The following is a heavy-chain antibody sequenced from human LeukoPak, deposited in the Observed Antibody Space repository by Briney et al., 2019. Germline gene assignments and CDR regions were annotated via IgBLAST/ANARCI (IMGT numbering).Heavy chain of an antibody. D-gene: IGHD3-22*01. V-gene: IGHV4-34*01. CDR1: GGSFSGYY. Sequence: SETLSLTCAVYGGSFSGYYWSWIRQPPEKGLEWIGEINHSGSTNYNPSLKSRVTISVDTSKNQFSLKLSSVTAADTAVYYCARVVVMDWFDPWGQGTLVTVSS. CDR2: INHSGST. J-gene: IGHJ5*02. CDR3: ARVVVMDWFDP.